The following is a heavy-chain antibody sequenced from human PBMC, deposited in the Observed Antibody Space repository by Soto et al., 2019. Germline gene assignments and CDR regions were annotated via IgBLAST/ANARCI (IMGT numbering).Heavy chain of an antibody. V-gene: IGHV5-51*01. Sequence: GESRKISFKGSGYSFSTHWFGWVRQMPVKGLEWMGIIYPGDSDARYSPSFKGQVTISVDESTTTAFLQWSSLKASDTAMYYCARSQFDYVWGTSGYFDSWGQGTLVTVSS. D-gene: IGHD3-16*01. J-gene: IGHJ4*02. CDR2: IYPGDSDA. CDR1: GYSFSTHW. CDR3: ARSQFDYVWGTSGYFDS.